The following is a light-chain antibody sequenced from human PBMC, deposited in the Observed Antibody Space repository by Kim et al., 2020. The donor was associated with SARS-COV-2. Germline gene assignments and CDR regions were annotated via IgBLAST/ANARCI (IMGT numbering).Light chain of an antibody. CDR1: QTVISNY. CDR2: GAS. V-gene: IGKV3-20*01. CDR3: QQYVTSPWT. Sequence: SPGDRATTSCRASQTVISNYLAWYQQKPGQAPRLLIFGASSRATGIPDRFSGSGSGADFTLTISRLEPEDFAVYSCQQYVTSPWTFGQGTKVDIK. J-gene: IGKJ1*01.